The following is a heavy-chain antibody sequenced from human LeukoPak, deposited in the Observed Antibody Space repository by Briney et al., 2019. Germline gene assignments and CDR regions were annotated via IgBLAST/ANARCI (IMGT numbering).Heavy chain of an antibody. D-gene: IGHD3-22*01. Sequence: GGSLRLSCAASGFTFSSYAMHWVRQAPGKGLEWVAVISYDGSNKYYADSVKGRFTISRDNSKNTLYLQMNSLRAEDTAVYYCAGDPNSMIVAWGQGTLVTVSS. CDR3: AGDPNSMIVA. CDR2: ISYDGSNK. J-gene: IGHJ5*02. CDR1: GFTFSSYA. V-gene: IGHV3-30-3*01.